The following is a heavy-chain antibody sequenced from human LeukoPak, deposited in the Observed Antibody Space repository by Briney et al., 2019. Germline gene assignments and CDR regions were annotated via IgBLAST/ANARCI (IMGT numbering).Heavy chain of an antibody. CDR1: VGIFANYA. Sequence: SVKVSCKASVGIFANYAISWVREAPGQGLEWMGGIIPIFGSGHSAQKFQGRLTITADESTRTTYMELSSLRSEDTAVYYCAKGHDDFRQFDFWGQGTLVIAPS. D-gene: IGHD3-3*01. V-gene: IGHV1-69*01. CDR2: IIPIFGSG. J-gene: IGHJ4*02. CDR3: AKGHDDFRQFDF.